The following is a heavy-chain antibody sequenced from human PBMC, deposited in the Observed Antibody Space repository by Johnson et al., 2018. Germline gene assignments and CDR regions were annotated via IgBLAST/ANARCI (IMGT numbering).Heavy chain of an antibody. V-gene: IGHV3-20*04. CDR2: ISWNGVSA. D-gene: IGHD4-23*01. J-gene: IGHJ3*02. CDR1: GFTFEDYG. CDR3: AGGGHSRRRAFDI. Sequence: VQLVESGGGVVRXGGSLRLXCAASGFTFEDYGMTWVRQAPGKGLEWVSGISWNGVSAGYADSVKGRFTISRANANNSLYLQLTSLRVEDKAFYYVAGGGHSRRRAFDIWGQGTKVTVSS.